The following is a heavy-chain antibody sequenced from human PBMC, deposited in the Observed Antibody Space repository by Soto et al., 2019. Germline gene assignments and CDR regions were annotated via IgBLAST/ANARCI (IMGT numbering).Heavy chain of an antibody. CDR3: ARTPPLTTYYYDSSGYYYGY. J-gene: IGHJ4*02. Sequence: ASVKVSCKASGYTFTSYAMHWVRQAPGQRLEWMGWINAGNGNTKYSQKFQGRVTITRDTSASTAYMELSSLRSEDTAVYYCARTPPLTTYYYDSSGYYYGYWGQGTLVTVSS. V-gene: IGHV1-3*01. CDR2: INAGNGNT. D-gene: IGHD3-22*01. CDR1: GYTFTSYA.